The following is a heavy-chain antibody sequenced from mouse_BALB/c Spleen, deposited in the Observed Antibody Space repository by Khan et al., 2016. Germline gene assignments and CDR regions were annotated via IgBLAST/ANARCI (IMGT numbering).Heavy chain of an antibody. Sequence: EVELVESGGGLVQPGGSRKLSCAASGFTFSVFGIHWVRQAPEKGLEWVAYISGGSSTIYYADTVKGRFTIPRENPKNTLYLQMTSLRSEDTAVYYCARLTPYAMDYWGQGTSVTVSS. CDR1: GFTFSVFG. V-gene: IGHV5-17*02. CDR2: ISGGSSTI. J-gene: IGHJ4*01. D-gene: IGHD4-1*01. CDR3: ARLTPYAMDY.